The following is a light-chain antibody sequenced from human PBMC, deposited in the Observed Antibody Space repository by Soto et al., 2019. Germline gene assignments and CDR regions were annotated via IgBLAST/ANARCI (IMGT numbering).Light chain of an antibody. CDR2: GAS. CDR1: QSVSSSY. J-gene: IGKJ1*01. V-gene: IGKV3-20*01. Sequence: EIVLTQSPGTLSLSPGERATLSCRASQSVSSSYLAWYQQKPGQAPRLLIYGASSRATGIPDRFSGSGSGTVFPLTISRLEPEDCAVYYCQQYGRSHWTFGQGTKVEIK. CDR3: QQYGRSHWT.